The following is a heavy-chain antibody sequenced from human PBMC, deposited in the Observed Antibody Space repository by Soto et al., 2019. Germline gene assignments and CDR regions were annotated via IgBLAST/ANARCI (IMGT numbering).Heavy chain of an antibody. J-gene: IGHJ6*02. CDR2: IIPIFGTA. V-gene: IGHV1-69*06. CDR1: GGTFSSYA. Sequence: SVKVSCKASGGTFSSYAISWVRQAPGQGLEWMGGIIPIFGTANYAQKFQGRVTITADKSTSTAYMELSSLRSEDTAVYYCARVGGTYSSRFFAGMDVWGQGTTVTVSS. D-gene: IGHD6-13*01. CDR3: ARVGGTYSSRFFAGMDV.